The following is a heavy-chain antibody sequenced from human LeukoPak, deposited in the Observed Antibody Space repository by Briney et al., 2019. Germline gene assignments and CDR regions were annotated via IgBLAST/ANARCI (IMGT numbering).Heavy chain of an antibody. V-gene: IGHV1-2*02. J-gene: IGHJ4*02. CDR1: GYTFTGYY. CDR2: INPNSGGT. CDR3: ARVASIQLQYYYDSSGYRYFDY. Sequence: GASVKVSCKASGYTFTGYYMHWVRQAPGQGPEWMGWINPNSGGTNYAQKFQGRVTMTRDTSISTAYMELSRLRSDDTAVYYCARVASIQLQYYYDSSGYRYFDYWGQGTLVTVSS. D-gene: IGHD3-22*01.